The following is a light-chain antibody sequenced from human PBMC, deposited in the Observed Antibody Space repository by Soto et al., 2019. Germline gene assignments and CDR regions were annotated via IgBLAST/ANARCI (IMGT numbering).Light chain of an antibody. CDR3: CAYAGSSTLG. J-gene: IGLJ3*02. Sequence: QSAWTHPASLFGPLGQPITISCIGTFSHVGNYHLVSWYQQHPGKAPKLLIYEGSKRPSGVSNRFSGSKSGNTASLTISGLQAEDEADYYCCAYAGSSTLGFGGGTKLTVL. V-gene: IGLV2-23*01. CDR1: FSHVGNYHL. CDR2: EGS.